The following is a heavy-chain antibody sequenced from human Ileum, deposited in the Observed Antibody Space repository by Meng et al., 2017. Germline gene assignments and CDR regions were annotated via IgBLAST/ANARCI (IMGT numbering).Heavy chain of an antibody. CDR2: IFYTGAT. CDR1: GGSITSGDSY. Sequence: QVQLQESGSGLVKPSQTLSLNCTVSGGSITSGDSYGSWIRQPPGKGLEWIGYIFYTGATYSNPSLKSRVTVSLDTSKSQFSLKLSSVTAADTAIYYCVSERRRSYFFDYWGQGTLVTVSS. CDR3: VSERRRSYFFDY. V-gene: IGHV4-30-4*01. J-gene: IGHJ4*02.